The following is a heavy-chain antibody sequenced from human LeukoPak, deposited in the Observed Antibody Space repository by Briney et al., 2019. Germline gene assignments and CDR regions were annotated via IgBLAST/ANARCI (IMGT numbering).Heavy chain of an antibody. V-gene: IGHV3-23*01. Sequence: QSGGSLRLSWAASGLSFSSYAMSWARQAAGKGMEWVSVISGSGGSTYYADSVKGRFTISRDNSKNTLYLHKNSLRAEDTAVYYCATSPSTVTTFRHYFDYWGQGTLVTVSS. CDR2: ISGSGGST. CDR1: GLSFSSYA. J-gene: IGHJ4*02. CDR3: ATSPSTVTTFRHYFDY. D-gene: IGHD4-17*01.